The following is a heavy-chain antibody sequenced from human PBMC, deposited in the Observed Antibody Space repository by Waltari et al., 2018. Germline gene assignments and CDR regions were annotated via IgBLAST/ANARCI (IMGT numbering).Heavy chain of an antibody. J-gene: IGHJ4*02. CDR3: ATPFYNWDDPLHS. D-gene: IGHD1-20*01. V-gene: IGHV3-23*01. CDR2: ITVADDT. CDR1: GFTFSNFP. Sequence: EVQLLVSGGGLVQPVGSLRLSCSASGFTFSNFPINWGRLAPGTGLEWVSAITVADDTYYADSLRGRFTISRDSSKDTVHLQMNGLRVEDTAVYYCATPFYNWDDPLHSWGQGTQVTVSS.